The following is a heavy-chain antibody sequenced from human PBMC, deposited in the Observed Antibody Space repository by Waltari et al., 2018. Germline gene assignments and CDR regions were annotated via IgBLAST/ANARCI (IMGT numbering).Heavy chain of an antibody. CDR2: IIPSFGTA. CDR1: GGTFSSYA. D-gene: IGHD4-17*01. V-gene: IGHV1-69*13. J-gene: IGHJ3*02. Sequence: QVQLVQSGAEVKKPGSSVKVSCKASGGTFSSYAISWVRQAPGQGLEWMGGIIPSFGTANYAQKFQGRVTITADESTSTAYMELSSLRSEDTAVYYCARDSGYGDPQDGAFDIWGQGTMVTVSS. CDR3: ARDSGYGDPQDGAFDI.